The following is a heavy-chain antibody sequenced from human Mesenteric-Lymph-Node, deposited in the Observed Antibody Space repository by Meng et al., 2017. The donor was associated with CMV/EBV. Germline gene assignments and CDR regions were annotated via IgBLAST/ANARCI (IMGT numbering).Heavy chain of an antibody. CDR1: GFTFSHYA. D-gene: IGHD4-23*01. Sequence: CAASGFTFSHYAMTWVRQAPGKGLEWVSTITGGGGNTFYADSVKGRFSISRDSSKNTLYLQANSLRAEDTAVYYCAIPNTSGYYGGLTWGQGTLVTVSS. J-gene: IGHJ5*02. CDR2: ITGGGGNT. CDR3: AIPNTSGYYGGLT. V-gene: IGHV3-23*01.